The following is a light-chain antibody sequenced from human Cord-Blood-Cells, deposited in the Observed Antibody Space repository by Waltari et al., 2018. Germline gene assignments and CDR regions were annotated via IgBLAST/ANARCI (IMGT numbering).Light chain of an antibody. CDR1: SSDVGGYNH. CDR3: SSYTSSSTYV. V-gene: IGLV2-14*01. J-gene: IGLJ1*01. Sequence: QSALTLPASVSGSSGPSSPISCTGTSSDVGGYNHLSWYQQHPGTAPKRMIYDVSIRPSGVSNRFSGSKSGNTASLTISGLQAEDEADYYCSSYTSSSTYVFGTGTKVTVL. CDR2: DVS.